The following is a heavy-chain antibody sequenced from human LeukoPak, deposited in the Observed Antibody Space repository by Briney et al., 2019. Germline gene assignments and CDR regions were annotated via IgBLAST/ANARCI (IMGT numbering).Heavy chain of an antibody. J-gene: IGHJ4*02. Sequence: PGRSLRLSCAASGFIFSSYAMHWVRQAPGKGLEWVAVISYDGSNKYYADSVKGRCTISRDNSKNTLYLQMNSLRAEDTAVYYCGRDGGYYFDYWGQGTLVTVSS. CDR3: GRDGGYYFDY. D-gene: IGHD1-14*01. CDR1: GFIFSSYA. CDR2: ISYDGSNK. V-gene: IGHV3-30-3*01.